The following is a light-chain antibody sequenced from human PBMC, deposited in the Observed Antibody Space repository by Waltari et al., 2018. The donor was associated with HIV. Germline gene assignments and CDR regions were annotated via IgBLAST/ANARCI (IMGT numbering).Light chain of an antibody. J-gene: IGLJ1*01. CDR2: DVT. V-gene: IGLV2-11*01. CDR1: SSDVGGYTF. CDR3: CSYSGSGTLYV. Sequence: QSALTQPRSVSGSPGQSVTISCTGSSSDVGGYTFVSWYQHHPGKAPKLVISDVTKRPSGVTDRFSGSKSGNTASLTISGLQAEDEAEYYCCSYSGSGTLYVFGTGTEVTVL.